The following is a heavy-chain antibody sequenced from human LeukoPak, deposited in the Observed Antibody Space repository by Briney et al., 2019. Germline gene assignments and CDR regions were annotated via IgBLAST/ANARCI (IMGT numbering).Heavy chain of an antibody. CDR3: ATGAGCGY. V-gene: IGHV3-7*03. J-gene: IGHJ4*02. D-gene: IGHD6-19*01. CDR2: IKQDGSER. Sequence: GGSLRLSCAASGYTFSSYWMTWVRQAPGKGLWWGANIKQDGSERNYVDSVKGRFTTSRDNAKNSLYLQMNTLTDEDTAVYYCATGAGCGYWGQGTLVTVSS. CDR1: GYTFSSYW.